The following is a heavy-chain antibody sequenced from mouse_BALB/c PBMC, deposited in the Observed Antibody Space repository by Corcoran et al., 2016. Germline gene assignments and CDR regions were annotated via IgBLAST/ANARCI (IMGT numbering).Heavy chain of an antibody. CDR2: IWWDDDK. Sequence: QVTLKESGPGILQPSQTLSLTCSFSGFSLSTSGMGVGWIRQPSGKGLEWLAHIWWDDDKRYNPALKSRLTISKDTSSNQVFLKIASVDTADTATYYCARSYYRYDVYFDYWGQGTTLTVSS. V-gene: IGHV8-8*01. CDR3: ARSYYRYDVYFDY. CDR1: GFSLSTSGMG. J-gene: IGHJ2*01. D-gene: IGHD2-14*01.